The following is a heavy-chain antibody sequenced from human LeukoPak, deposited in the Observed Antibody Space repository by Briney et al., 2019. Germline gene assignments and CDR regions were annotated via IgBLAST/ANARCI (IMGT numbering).Heavy chain of an antibody. CDR2: INSDGSST. CDR3: AKGVSRYHRPLYYYYYYMDV. J-gene: IGHJ6*03. D-gene: IGHD1-14*01. CDR1: GFTFSSYW. V-gene: IGHV3-74*01. Sequence: GRSLRLSCAASGFTFSSYWMHWVRQAPGKGLVWVSRINSDGSSTSYADSVKGRFTISRDNAKNTLYLQMISLRTEDTALYYCAKGVSRYHRPLYYYYYYMDVWGKGTTVTVSS.